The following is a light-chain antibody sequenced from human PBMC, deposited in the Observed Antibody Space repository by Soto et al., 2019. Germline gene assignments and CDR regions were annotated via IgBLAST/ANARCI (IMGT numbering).Light chain of an antibody. Sequence: EIVMTQSPATLSVSPGERATLSCRASQSVSSKLAWYQQKPGQAPRLLIHGVSTRATGIPARFSGSGSGTEFTLTISSLQSEDFALYYCQRYSHWWAFGQGTKVDIK. CDR1: QSVSSK. V-gene: IGKV3-15*01. CDR2: GVS. J-gene: IGKJ1*01. CDR3: QRYSHWWA.